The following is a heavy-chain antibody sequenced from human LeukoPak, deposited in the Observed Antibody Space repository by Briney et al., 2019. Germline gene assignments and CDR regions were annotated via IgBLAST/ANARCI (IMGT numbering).Heavy chain of an antibody. CDR1: GFTFSTYA. CDR3: AKDGNWARFEN. J-gene: IGHJ4*02. Sequence: GGSLRLSCAASGFTFSTYAMHWVRQAPGKGLEWVAVISYDGSSKYYADSVKGRFTISRDNSKNTLYLQMNSPRAEDTAAYYCAKDGNWARFENWGQGTLVTVSS. D-gene: IGHD7-27*01. V-gene: IGHV3-30*04. CDR2: ISYDGSSK.